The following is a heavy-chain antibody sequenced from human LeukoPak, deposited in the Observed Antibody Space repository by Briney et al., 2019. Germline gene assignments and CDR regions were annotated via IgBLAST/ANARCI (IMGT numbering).Heavy chain of an antibody. CDR3: ARGGPTAAVYYYYMDV. J-gene: IGHJ6*03. CDR1: GGTFSSYA. CDR2: VIPIFGTA. D-gene: IGHD6-13*01. Sequence: SVKVSCKASGGTFSSYAISWVRQAPGQGLEWMGRVIPIFGTANYAQKFQGRVTITTDESTSTAYMELSSLRSEDTAVYYCARGGPTAAVYYYYMDVWGKGTTDTVSS. V-gene: IGHV1-69*05.